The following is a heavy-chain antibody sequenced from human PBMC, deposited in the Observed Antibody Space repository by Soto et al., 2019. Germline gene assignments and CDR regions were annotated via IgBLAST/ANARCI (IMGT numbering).Heavy chain of an antibody. V-gene: IGHV1-8*01. D-gene: IGHD5-18*01. J-gene: IGHJ5*02. CDR2: MNPKSGQT. CDR1: GYSFSSYD. CDR3: ARDIGPALDWFGP. Sequence: VASVKVSCKASGYSFSSYDINWVRQASGQGLEWMGWMNPKSGQTGYAPRFQGRVTMTGNTSINTAYMELSSLRSEDTAVYYCARDIGPALDWFGPWGQGTLVTVPQ.